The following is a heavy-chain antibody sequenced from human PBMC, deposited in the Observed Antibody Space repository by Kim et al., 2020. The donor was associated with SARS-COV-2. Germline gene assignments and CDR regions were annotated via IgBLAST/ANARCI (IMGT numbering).Heavy chain of an antibody. V-gene: IGHV3-21*01. D-gene: IGHD3-3*01. CDR2: ISSSRSYI. CDR1: GFTFSSYS. Sequence: GGSLRLSCAASGFTFSSYSMNWVRQAPGKGLEWVSSISSSRSYIYYADSVKGRFTISRDNAKNSLYLQMNSLRAEDTAVYYCARDTAYYDFWSDTSMDVWGPRATVTVSS. CDR3: ARDTAYYDFWSDTSMDV. J-gene: IGHJ6*02.